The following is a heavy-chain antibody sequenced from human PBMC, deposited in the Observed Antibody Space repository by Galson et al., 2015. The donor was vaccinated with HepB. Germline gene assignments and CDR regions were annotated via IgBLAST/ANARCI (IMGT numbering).Heavy chain of an antibody. D-gene: IGHD2-2*02. CDR2: ISSSSSYI. J-gene: IGHJ6*02. CDR1: GFTFSSYS. Sequence: SLRLSCAASGFTFSSYSMNWVRQAPGKGLEWVSSISSSSSYIYYADSVKGRFTISRDNAKNSLYLQMNSLRAEDTAVYYCARANSGYCSSTSCYTGSVAYYYYGMDVWGQGTTVTVSS. V-gene: IGHV3-21*01. CDR3: ARANSGYCSSTSCYTGSVAYYYYGMDV.